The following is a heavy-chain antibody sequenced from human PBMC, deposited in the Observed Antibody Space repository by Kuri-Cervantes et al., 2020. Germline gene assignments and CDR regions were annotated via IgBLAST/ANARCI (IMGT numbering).Heavy chain of an antibody. CDR2: MNPNSGDT. CDR3: ARVLGVPGPLDY. V-gene: IGHV1-8*01. CDR1: GYTFTSYD. J-gene: IGHJ4*02. D-gene: IGHD3-16*01. Sequence: ASVKVSCKASGYTFTSYDINWVRQATGQGLEWMGWMNPNSGDTGYAQKFQGRVTMTRNTSISTAYMELSSLRSEDTAVYYCARVLGVPGPLDYWGQGTLVTVSS.